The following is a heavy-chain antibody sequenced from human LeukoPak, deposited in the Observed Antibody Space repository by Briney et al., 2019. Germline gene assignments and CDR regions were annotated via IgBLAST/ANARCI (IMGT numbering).Heavy chain of an antibody. V-gene: IGHV4-59*08. CDR2: VSYSGRT. D-gene: IGHD1-1*01. Sequence: SETLSLTCTVSGASISNYYWSRIRQPPGKGLECIGYVSYSGRTNHNPSLKSRVTISADTSKNQFSLKLTSVTAADTAVYYCARHERGAESLDYWGQGTLVTVSS. CDR1: GASISNYY. J-gene: IGHJ4*02. CDR3: ARHERGAESLDY.